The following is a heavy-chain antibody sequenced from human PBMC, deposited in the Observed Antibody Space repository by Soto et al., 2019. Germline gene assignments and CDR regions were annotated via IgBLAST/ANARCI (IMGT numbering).Heavy chain of an antibody. CDR2: INPNSGGT. CDR3: ATVPMTTVTTGYYYGMDV. V-gene: IGHV1-2*02. D-gene: IGHD4-17*01. CDR1: GYTFTGYY. Sequence: ASVKVSCKASGYTFTGYYMHWVRQAPGQGLEWMGWINPNSGGTNYAQKFQGRVTMTRDTSISTAYMELSRLRSDDTAVYYCATVPMTTVTTGYYYGMDVWGQGTTVTV. J-gene: IGHJ6*02.